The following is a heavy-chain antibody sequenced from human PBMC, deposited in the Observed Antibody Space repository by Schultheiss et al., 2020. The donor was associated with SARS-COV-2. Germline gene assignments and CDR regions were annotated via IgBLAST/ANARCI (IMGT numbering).Heavy chain of an antibody. CDR3: ARRGCSGGSCYYSDWFDP. V-gene: IGHV4-39*07. CDR1: GGSIDSSNYY. J-gene: IGHJ5*02. Sequence: SETLSLTCTVSGGSIDSSNYYWSWIRQPPGKGLEWIGEINHSGSTNYNPSLKSRVTISVDTSKNQFSLKLSSVTAADTAVYYCARRGCSGGSCYYSDWFDPWGQGTLVTVSS. D-gene: IGHD2-15*01. CDR2: INHSGST.